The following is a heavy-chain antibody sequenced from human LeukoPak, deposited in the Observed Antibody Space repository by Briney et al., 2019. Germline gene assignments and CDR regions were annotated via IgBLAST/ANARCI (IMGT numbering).Heavy chain of an antibody. CDR1: GFTFSSNW. CDR3: ARDRTWYSN. CDR2: IKQDGSEE. V-gene: IGHV3-7*01. D-gene: IGHD2-15*01. J-gene: IGHJ4*02. Sequence: GGSLRLSCAASGFTFSSNWMSWVRQAPGKGLEWVANIKQDGSEEYHVDSVKGRFTISRDNAKNSLYLQMNSLRAEDTAVYYCARDRTWYSNWGQGSLVTVSS.